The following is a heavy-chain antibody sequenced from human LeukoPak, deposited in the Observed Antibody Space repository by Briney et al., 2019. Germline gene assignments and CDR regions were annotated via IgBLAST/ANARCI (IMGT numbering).Heavy chain of an antibody. V-gene: IGHV1-46*01. CDR1: GYTFTSYY. Sequence: ASVKVSCKASGYTFTSYYMHWVRQSPGQGLECMGIINPSGGSTSYAQNFQGRVSMTRDTSTSTVYMELSSLRSEDTAVYYCATAYCGGDCYFLGVQDYWGQGTLVTVSS. CDR3: ATAYCGGDCYFLGVQDY. CDR2: INPSGGST. D-gene: IGHD2-21*02. J-gene: IGHJ4*02.